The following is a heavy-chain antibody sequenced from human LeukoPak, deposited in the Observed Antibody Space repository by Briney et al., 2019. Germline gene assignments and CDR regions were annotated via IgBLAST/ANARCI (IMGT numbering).Heavy chain of an antibody. D-gene: IGHD3-10*01. Sequence: GGSLRLSCAASGFTFDDYAMHWVRQAPGKGLEWVSGISWNSGSIGYADSVKGRFTISRDNAKNSLYLQMNSLRAEDTAVYYCAKAITMVRGVITPRDYFDYWGQGTLVTVSS. CDR3: AKAITMVRGVITPRDYFDY. V-gene: IGHV3-9*01. CDR2: ISWNSGSI. J-gene: IGHJ4*02. CDR1: GFTFDDYA.